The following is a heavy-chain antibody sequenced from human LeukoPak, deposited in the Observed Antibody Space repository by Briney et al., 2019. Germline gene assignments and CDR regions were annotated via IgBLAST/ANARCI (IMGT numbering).Heavy chain of an antibody. D-gene: IGHD6-19*01. Sequence: SETLSLTCTVSGYSISSGYYWGWIRQPPGKGLEWIGSIYHSGSIYYNPSLKSRVTISVDTSKNQFSLKLSSVTAADTAVYYCARRYSSGWYARYYFDYWGQGTLVTVSS. CDR2: IYHSGSI. CDR3: ARRYSSGWYARYYFDY. J-gene: IGHJ4*02. V-gene: IGHV4-38-2*02. CDR1: GYSISSGYY.